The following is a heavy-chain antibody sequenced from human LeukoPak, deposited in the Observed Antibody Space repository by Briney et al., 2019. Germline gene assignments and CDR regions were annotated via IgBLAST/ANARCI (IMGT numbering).Heavy chain of an antibody. Sequence: GGSLRLSCAGSGFTFSNAWMNWVRLAPGKGLEWVGRIKSKSDGGTIDYAAPVKGRFIISRDDSKNTVYLQMNSLKTEDTALYYCSTGRAFDIWGQGTMVTVSS. J-gene: IGHJ3*02. CDR2: IKSKSDGGTI. CDR1: GFTFSNAW. CDR3: STGRAFDI. V-gene: IGHV3-15*01.